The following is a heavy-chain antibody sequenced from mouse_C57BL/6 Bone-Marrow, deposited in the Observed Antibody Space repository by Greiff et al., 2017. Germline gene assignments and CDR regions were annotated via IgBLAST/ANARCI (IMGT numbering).Heavy chain of an antibody. J-gene: IGHJ2*01. CDR2: IDPENGDT. V-gene: IGHV14-4*01. CDR3: TTLPKNY. CDR1: GFNIKDDY. Sequence: EVQLQQSGAELVRPGASVKLSCTASGFNIKDDYMHWVKQRPEPGLEWIGWIDPENGDTEYASKFQGKATITADTSSNTAYLQLSSLTSEDTAVYYCTTLPKNYWGQGTTLTVSS. D-gene: IGHD2-1*01.